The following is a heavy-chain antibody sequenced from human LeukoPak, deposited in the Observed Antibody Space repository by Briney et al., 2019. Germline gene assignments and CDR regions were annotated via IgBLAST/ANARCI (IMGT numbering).Heavy chain of an antibody. CDR1: GFTFSSYA. CDR2: ISYDGSNK. CDR3: AKDKGGYCSGGSCYSNDY. D-gene: IGHD2-15*01. V-gene: IGHV3-30-3*01. Sequence: GGSLRLSCAASGFTFSSYAMHWVRQAPGKGLEWVAVISYDGSNKYYADSVKGRFTISRDNSKNTLYLQMNSLRAEDTAVYYCAKDKGGYCSGGSCYSNDYWGQGTLVTVSS. J-gene: IGHJ4*02.